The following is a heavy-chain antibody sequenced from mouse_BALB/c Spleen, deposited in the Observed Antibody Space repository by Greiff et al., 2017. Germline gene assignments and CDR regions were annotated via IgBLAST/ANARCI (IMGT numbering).Heavy chain of an antibody. CDR3: ARHKDYYGPFDY. J-gene: IGHJ2*01. CDR1: GFAFSSYD. V-gene: IGHV5-12-1*01. Sequence: EVNVVESGGGLVKPGGSLKLSCAASGFAFSSYDMSWVRQTPEKRLEWVAYISSGGGSTYYPDTVKGRFTISRDNAKNTLYLQMSSLKSEDTAMYYCARHKDYYGPFDYWGQGTTLTVSS. D-gene: IGHD1-2*01. CDR2: ISSGGGST.